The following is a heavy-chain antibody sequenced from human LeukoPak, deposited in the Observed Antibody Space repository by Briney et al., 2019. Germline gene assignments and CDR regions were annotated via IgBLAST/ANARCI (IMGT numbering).Heavy chain of an antibody. Sequence: GGSLRLSCAASGFTFSSYAMHWVRQAPGKGLEWVAVISYDGSNKYYADSVKGRFTISRDNAKNSLYLQMNSLRAEDTAVYYCARGGRKSRGVDIVRKKETDYYYMDVWGKGTTVTVSS. CDR3: ARGGRKSRGVDIVRKKETDYYYMDV. CDR1: GFTFSSYA. V-gene: IGHV3-30*04. J-gene: IGHJ6*03. CDR2: ISYDGSNK. D-gene: IGHD2-15*01.